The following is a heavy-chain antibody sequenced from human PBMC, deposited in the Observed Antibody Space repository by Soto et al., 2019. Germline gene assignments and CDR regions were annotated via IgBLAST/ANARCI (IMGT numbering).Heavy chain of an antibody. CDR2: ISSSSSTI. D-gene: IGHD2-2*01. Sequence: EVQLVESGGGLVQPGGSLRLSCAASGFTFSAYSMNWVRQAPGKGLEWVSYISSSSSTIYYADSEKGRFTISRDNAKNSLYLQMNSLRAEDTAVYYCASPLSSTITYWGQGTLVTVSS. J-gene: IGHJ4*02. V-gene: IGHV3-48*01. CDR1: GFTFSAYS. CDR3: ASPLSSTITY.